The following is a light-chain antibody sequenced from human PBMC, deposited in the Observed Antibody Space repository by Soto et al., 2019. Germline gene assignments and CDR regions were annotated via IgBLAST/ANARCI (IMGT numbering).Light chain of an antibody. Sequence: DIQMTQSPSSLSASVGDRVTITCRASQNINFYLNWFQQKPGKAPKVLIYAASSLQVGVPSRFSGSGSGTDFTLTISSLQPEDFATYFCQQSYSTPLTFGGGTKVEIK. CDR1: QNINFY. CDR2: AAS. CDR3: QQSYSTPLT. J-gene: IGKJ4*01. V-gene: IGKV1-39*01.